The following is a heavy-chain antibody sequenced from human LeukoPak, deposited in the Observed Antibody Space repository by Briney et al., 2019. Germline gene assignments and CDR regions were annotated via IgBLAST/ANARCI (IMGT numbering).Heavy chain of an antibody. D-gene: IGHD3-10*01. J-gene: IGHJ4*02. CDR1: GYSFPSYG. CDR2: ISPYNDNT. Sequence: ASVKVSCKASGYSFPSYGISWVRQAPGQGPEWMGWISPYNDNTNYAQKLQGRVTMTTDTSTSTAYMELRSLRSDDTAVYYCARDRRYYGSGSYNTPFYFDYWGQGTLVTVSS. CDR3: ARDRRYYGSGSYNTPFYFDY. V-gene: IGHV1-18*01.